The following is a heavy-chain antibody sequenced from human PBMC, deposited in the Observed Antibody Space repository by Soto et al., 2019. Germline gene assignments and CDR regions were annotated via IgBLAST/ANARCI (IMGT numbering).Heavy chain of an antibody. V-gene: IGHV4-31*03. CDR2: IHYSGDS. Sequence: SETLSLTCTVIGDSVSSNNYYWSWIRQRPGKGLEWIGYIHYSGDSYDNPSLTSRITMSMDVSKNQFSLNLRSVTAADTAIYYCERDVNHSSGSPGFDYCGQGPLVTVYS. CDR1: GDSVSSNNYY. CDR3: ERDVNHSSGSPGFDY. D-gene: IGHD6-19*01. J-gene: IGHJ4*02.